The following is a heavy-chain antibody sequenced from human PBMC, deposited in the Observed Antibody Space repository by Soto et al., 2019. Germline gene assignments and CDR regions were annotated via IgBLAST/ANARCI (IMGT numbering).Heavy chain of an antibody. CDR3: EKVCLGGMVI. J-gene: IGHJ4*03. Sequence: GGSLRLSCGASGFTFSNFAMTWVRQAPGKGLEWVSGISAGGGKTYYADTVKGRFTISRDNYRDPLYLQMNTLRADDTAVYYCEKVCLGGMVIWGPGTLVTVSS. V-gene: IGHV3-23*01. D-gene: IGHD2-21*01. CDR2: ISAGGGKT. CDR1: GFTFSNFA.